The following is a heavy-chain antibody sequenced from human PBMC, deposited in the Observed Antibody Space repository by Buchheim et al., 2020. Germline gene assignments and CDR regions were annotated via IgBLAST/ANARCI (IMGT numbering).Heavy chain of an antibody. Sequence: QVQLVQSGAEVKKPGASVKVSCKASGYTFTGYYMHWVRQAPGQGLEWMGWINPNSGGTNYAQKFQGRVTMTRDTSIRTAYMELSRLRSDDTAVYYCARVLYYYDSSGYQDWDYWGQGTL. V-gene: IGHV1-2*02. CDR2: INPNSGGT. D-gene: IGHD3-22*01. CDR3: ARVLYYYDSSGYQDWDY. J-gene: IGHJ4*02. CDR1: GYTFTGYY.